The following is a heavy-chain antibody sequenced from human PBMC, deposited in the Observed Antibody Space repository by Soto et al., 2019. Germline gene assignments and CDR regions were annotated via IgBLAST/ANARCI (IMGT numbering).Heavy chain of an antibody. CDR1: GYSFTSYW. CDR2: IDPSDSYT. J-gene: IGHJ6*02. CDR3: ARHDLRKQLAQPGGMDV. V-gene: IGHV5-10-1*01. D-gene: IGHD6-13*01. Sequence: GESLKISCKGSGYSFTSYWISWVRQMPGEGLEWMGRIDPSDSYTNYSPSFQGHVTISADKSISTAYLQWSSLKASDTAMYYCARHDLRKQLAQPGGMDVCGQGTTVTVSS.